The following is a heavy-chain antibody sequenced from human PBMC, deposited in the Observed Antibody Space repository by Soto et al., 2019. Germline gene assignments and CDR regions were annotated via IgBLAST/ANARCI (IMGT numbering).Heavy chain of an antibody. CDR2: IKTKSDGETT. CDR1: GFTFSNGW. J-gene: IGHJ4*02. V-gene: IGHV3-15*07. Sequence: EVQLVESGGGLVKPGGSLRLSCVASGFTFSNGWMNWVRQAPGKGLEWVGHIKTKSDGETTEYAGPVKGRFTISRDDPKSTLYLQMNSLQTEDTGVYYCTTRNYDPPHWGQGTLVTVSS. D-gene: IGHD3-22*01. CDR3: TTRNYDPPH.